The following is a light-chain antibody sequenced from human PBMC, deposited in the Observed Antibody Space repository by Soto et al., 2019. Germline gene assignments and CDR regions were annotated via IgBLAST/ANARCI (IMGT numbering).Light chain of an antibody. Sequence: DLQMTQYPSSLSASVGDRVTITCRESQSISSYLNWYQQKPGKAPKLLIYAASSLQSGVPSRFSGSGSGTDFTLTISSLQPEDVATYYCQQSYSTPVTFGPGTKVDIK. CDR2: AAS. CDR1: QSISSY. CDR3: QQSYSTPVT. J-gene: IGKJ3*01. V-gene: IGKV1-39*01.